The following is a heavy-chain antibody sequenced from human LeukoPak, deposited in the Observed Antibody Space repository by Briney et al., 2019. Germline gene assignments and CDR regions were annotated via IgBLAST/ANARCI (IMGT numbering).Heavy chain of an antibody. CDR3: ARDGCTSTSCYTRGDV. Sequence: GGSLRLSCAAAGITFSSNWMSWVRQAPGKGLEWVANIKPDGSEKYYVDSVKGRFTISRDSAKNSLYLQMNSLRAEDSAVYYRARDGCTSTSCYTRGDVWGKGTMVTVSS. CDR1: GITFSSNW. V-gene: IGHV3-7*01. CDR2: IKPDGSEK. J-gene: IGHJ6*03. D-gene: IGHD2-2*02.